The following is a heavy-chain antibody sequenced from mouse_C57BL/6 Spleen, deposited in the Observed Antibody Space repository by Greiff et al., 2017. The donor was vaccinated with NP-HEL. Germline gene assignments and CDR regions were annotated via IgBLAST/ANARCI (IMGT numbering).Heavy chain of an antibody. V-gene: IGHV5-4*01. CDR1: GFTFSSYA. D-gene: IGHD3-2*02. Sequence: DVMLVESGGGLVKPGGSLKLSCAASGFTFSSYAMSWVRQTPEKRLEWVATISDGGSYTYYPDNVKGRFTISRDNAKNNLYLQMSHLKSEDTAMYYCARDGTQATGNFDYWGQGTTLTVSS. CDR3: ARDGTQATGNFDY. CDR2: ISDGGSYT. J-gene: IGHJ2*01.